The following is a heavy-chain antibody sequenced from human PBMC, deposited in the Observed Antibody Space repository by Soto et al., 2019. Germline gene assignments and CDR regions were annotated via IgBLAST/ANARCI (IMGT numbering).Heavy chain of an antibody. V-gene: IGHV1-2*04. CDR2: INPNSGGT. CDR3: ARDRWYYYDSSGYQSWFDP. J-gene: IGHJ5*02. Sequence: ASVKVSCKASGYTFTGYYMHWVRQAPGQGLGWMGWINPNSGGTNYAQKFQGWVTMTRDTSISTAYMELSRLRSDDTAVYYCARDRWYYYDSSGYQSWFDPWGQGTLVTVSS. CDR1: GYTFTGYY. D-gene: IGHD3-22*01.